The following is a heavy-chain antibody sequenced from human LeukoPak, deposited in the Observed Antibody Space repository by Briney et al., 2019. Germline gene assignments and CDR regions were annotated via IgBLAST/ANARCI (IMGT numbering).Heavy chain of an antibody. Sequence: GGSLRLSCAASGFTVSSNYMSCVRQAPGKGLEWVSVIYSGGSTYYADSVKGQFTISRDNSKNTLYLQMNSLRAEDTAVYYCARVTSVYAIPYYYYYMDVWGKGTTVTVSS. D-gene: IGHD2-8*01. CDR3: ARVTSVYAIPYYYYYMDV. J-gene: IGHJ6*03. CDR2: IYSGGST. CDR1: GFTVSSNY. V-gene: IGHV3-53*01.